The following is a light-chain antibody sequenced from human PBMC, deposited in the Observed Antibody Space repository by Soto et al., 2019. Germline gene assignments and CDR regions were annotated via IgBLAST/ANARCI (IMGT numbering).Light chain of an antibody. CDR3: QQYGSAPRT. V-gene: IGKV3-15*01. CDR2: GAS. Sequence: RASQSVSSNLAWYRQKPGQAPRLLIYGASTRATGIPTRFSGSGSGTEFTLTISSLQSEDFAVYYCQQYGSAPRTFGQGTKVEVK. CDR1: QSVSSN. J-gene: IGKJ1*01.